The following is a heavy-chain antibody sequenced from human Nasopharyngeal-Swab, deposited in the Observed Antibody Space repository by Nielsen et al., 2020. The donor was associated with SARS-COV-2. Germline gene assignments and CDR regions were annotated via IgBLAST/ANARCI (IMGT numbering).Heavy chain of an antibody. D-gene: IGHD2-15*01. J-gene: IGHJ4*02. CDR1: GFTFGTYW. CDR3: ARVGWWFHYYFDY. V-gene: IGHV3-7*01. Sequence: GESLKISCTASGFTFGTYWMTWVRQAPGKGLEWVANIKQDGSEKYYVDSVKGRSTISRDNAKNSLYLQMNSLRAEDTAVYYCARVGWWFHYYFDYWGQGTLATVSS. CDR2: IKQDGSEK.